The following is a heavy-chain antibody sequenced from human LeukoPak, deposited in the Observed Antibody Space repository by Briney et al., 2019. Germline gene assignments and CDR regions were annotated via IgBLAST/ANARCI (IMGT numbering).Heavy chain of an antibody. CDR3: ARRYYYNLGSFPFDF. V-gene: IGHV4-34*01. D-gene: IGHD3-10*01. CDR2: IHNSGTT. CDR1: GGPFSGYF. Sequence: SETLSLTCAVSGGPFSGYFWSWIRQSSGKGLEWIGEIHNSGTTNYNPSLNSRVTISEDTSKNQFYLNLSSVTAADTAVYYCARRYYYNLGSFPFDFWGQGTLVTASS. J-gene: IGHJ4*02.